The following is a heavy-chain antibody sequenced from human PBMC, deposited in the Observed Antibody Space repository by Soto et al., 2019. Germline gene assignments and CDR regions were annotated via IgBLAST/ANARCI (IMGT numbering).Heavy chain of an antibody. CDR2: INSDGSST. CDR3: ARDKSYALAV. CDR1: GFDFSNSW. J-gene: IGHJ6*02. D-gene: IGHD4-17*01. Sequence: EVQLVESGGGFVQPGGSLRLSCAASGFDFSNSWMHWVRQVPGKGLVWVSHINSDGSSTTYADSVKGRSTISRDNARTTVYLKLDSLRVEDTAVYYCARDKSYALAVWGQGTRVTVSS. V-gene: IGHV3-74*03.